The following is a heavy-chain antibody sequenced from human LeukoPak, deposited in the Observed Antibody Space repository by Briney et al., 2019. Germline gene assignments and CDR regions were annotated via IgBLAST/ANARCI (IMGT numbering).Heavy chain of an antibody. CDR3: ARASSPFAAAGFDY. V-gene: IGHV4-59*12. D-gene: IGHD6-13*01. CDR2: IYYSGST. Sequence: SETLSLTCTVSGGSISSYYWSWIRQPPGKGLEWIGYIYYSGSTNYNPSLKSRVTMSVDTSKNQFSLKLSSVTAADTAVYYCARASSPFAAAGFDYWGQGTLVTVSS. J-gene: IGHJ4*02. CDR1: GGSISSYY.